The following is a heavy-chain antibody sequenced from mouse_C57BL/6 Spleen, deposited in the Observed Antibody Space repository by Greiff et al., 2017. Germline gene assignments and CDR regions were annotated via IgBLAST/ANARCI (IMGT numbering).Heavy chain of an antibody. CDR3: ARGRLGPYYFDD. J-gene: IGHJ2*01. CDR1: GFTFSDYG. V-gene: IGHV5-17*01. Sequence: EVKLMESGGGLVKPGGSLKLSCAASGFTFSDYGVHWVRQAPEKGLEWVAYISSGSSTIYYADTVKGRFTISRDNAKNTLFLQMTSLRSEDTAMYYCARGRLGPYYFDDWGQGTTLTVSS. CDR2: ISSGSSTI. D-gene: IGHD4-1*01.